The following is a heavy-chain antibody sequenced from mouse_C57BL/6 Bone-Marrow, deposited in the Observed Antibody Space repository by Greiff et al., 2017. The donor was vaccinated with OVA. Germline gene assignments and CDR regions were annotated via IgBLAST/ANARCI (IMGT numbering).Heavy chain of an antibody. Sequence: EVQLQESGPELVKPGASVKISCKASGYSFTGYYMNWVKQSPEKSLEWIGEINPSTGGTTYNQKFKAKATLTVDKSSSTAYMQLKSLTSEDSAVYYCATALGPPMDYWGQGTSVTVSS. CDR1: GYSFTGYY. V-gene: IGHV1-42*01. CDR2: INPSTGGT. J-gene: IGHJ4*01. D-gene: IGHD1-2*01. CDR3: ATALGPPMDY.